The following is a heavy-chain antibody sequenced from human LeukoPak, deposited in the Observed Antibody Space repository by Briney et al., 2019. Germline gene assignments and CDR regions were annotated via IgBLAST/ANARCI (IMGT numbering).Heavy chain of an antibody. CDR3: AASWYCSGGSCYSIDY. Sequence: SVEVSCKASGYTFTSYAISWVRQAPGQGLEWMGRIIPICGTANYAQKFQGRVTITTDKSASTAYMELSTVRSEDKAVYYCAASWYCSGGSCYSIDYWGQGTLVTVSS. V-gene: IGHV1-69*05. CDR1: GYTFTSYA. J-gene: IGHJ4*02. D-gene: IGHD2-15*01. CDR2: IIPICGTA.